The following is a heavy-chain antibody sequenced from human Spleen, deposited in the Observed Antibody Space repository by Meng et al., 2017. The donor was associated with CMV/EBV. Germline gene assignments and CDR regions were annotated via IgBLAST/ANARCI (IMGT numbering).Heavy chain of an antibody. CDR1: GGSFSGYY. CDR2: INHSGST. CDR3: ARARSYGSGSYYNY. V-gene: IGHV4-34*01. D-gene: IGHD3-10*01. J-gene: IGHJ4*02. Sequence: QLKQWGSGLLKPSGTLSLTCAVYGGSFSGYYWSWIRQPPGKGLEWIGEINHSGSTNYNPSLKSRVTISVDTSKNQFSLKLSSVTAADTAVYYCARARSYGSGSYYNYWGQGTLVTVSS.